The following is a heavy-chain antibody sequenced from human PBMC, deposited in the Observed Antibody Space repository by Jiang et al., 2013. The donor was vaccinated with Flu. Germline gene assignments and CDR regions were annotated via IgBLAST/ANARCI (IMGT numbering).Heavy chain of an antibody. Sequence: VQLVESGGGVVQPGRSLRLSCAASGFKFSSYGMHWVRQAPVKGLEWVAVIWYDGSHKYYVDSVKGRFAISRDDSQNTLYLQMNSLRAEDTASYYCARGIRLNTEYYYMDVWGKGTTVTVSS. CDR3: ARGIRLNTEYYYMDV. CDR1: GFKFSSYG. CDR2: IWYDGSHK. J-gene: IGHJ6*03. V-gene: IGHV3-33*01. D-gene: IGHD1-1*01.